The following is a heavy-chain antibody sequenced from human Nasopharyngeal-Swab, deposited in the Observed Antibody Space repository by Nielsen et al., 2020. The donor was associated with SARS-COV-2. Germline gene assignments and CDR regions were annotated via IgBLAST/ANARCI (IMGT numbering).Heavy chain of an antibody. CDR3: ARASLGYYYYYGMDV. V-gene: IGHV1-8*01. Sequence: ASMKVSCKASGYTFTSYDINWVRQATGQGLEWMGWMNPNSGNTGYAQKFQGRVTMTRNTSISTAYMELSSLRSEDTAVYYCARASLGYYYYYGMDVWGQGTTVTVSS. J-gene: IGHJ6*02. CDR1: GYTFTSYD. CDR2: MNPNSGNT.